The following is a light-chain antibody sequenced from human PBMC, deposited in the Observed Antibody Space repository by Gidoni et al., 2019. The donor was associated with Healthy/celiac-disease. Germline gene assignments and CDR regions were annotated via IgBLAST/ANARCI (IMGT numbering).Light chain of an antibody. Sequence: DIKMTQSPSSLSSSVGDRVTITSRASQSIIIYLNWYQQKPGKAPKLLIYAASSLQSGVPSRFSGSGSGTDFTLTIRSLQHEDFETYYCQQSYSTPPTFGQGTKVEIK. J-gene: IGKJ1*01. CDR1: QSIIIY. CDR3: QQSYSTPPT. CDR2: AAS. V-gene: IGKV1-39*01.